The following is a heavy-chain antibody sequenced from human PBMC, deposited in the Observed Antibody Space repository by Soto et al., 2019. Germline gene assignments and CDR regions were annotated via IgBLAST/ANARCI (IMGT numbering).Heavy chain of an antibody. CDR2: ISGGGDTT. J-gene: IGHJ4*02. CDR3: AKGRGGSGSLTPRVDF. D-gene: IGHD3-10*01. V-gene: IGHV3-23*01. Sequence: EVQLLESGGGLVQPGGSLRLSCAASGFTFTNYAMTWVRQAPGKGLEWVSAISGGGDTTSYADSVKGRFTVSRDGYTNTLYLQMSSLRAEDTALYYCAKGRGGSGSLTPRVDFWGQGTLVTVSS. CDR1: GFTFTNYA.